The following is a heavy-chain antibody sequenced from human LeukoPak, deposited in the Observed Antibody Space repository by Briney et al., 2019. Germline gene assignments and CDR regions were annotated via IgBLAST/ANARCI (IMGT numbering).Heavy chain of an antibody. CDR2: MWYDGGNR. Sequence: GGSLRLSCAASGFTFSSYGVHWVRQAPGKGLEWVALMWYDGGNRYYADSVKGRFTISRDNSKNTLYVQMNSVRAEDTAVYYCARDGATYYYGSGRTNWFDPWGQGTLVTVSS. V-gene: IGHV3-33*01. J-gene: IGHJ5*02. D-gene: IGHD3-10*01. CDR1: GFTFSSYG. CDR3: ARDGATYYYGSGRTNWFDP.